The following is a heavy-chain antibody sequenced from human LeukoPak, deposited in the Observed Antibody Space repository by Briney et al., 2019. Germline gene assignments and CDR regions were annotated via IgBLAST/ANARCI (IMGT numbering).Heavy chain of an antibody. CDR3: AELGITMIGGV. CDR2: SGSGGTT. V-gene: IGHV3-23*01. J-gene: IGHJ6*04. Sequence: PGGSLRLSCAASGFTFSSYAMTWVRQAPGKGLEWVSGSGSGGTTYYADSVKGRFTISRDNAKNSLYLQMNSLRAEDTAVYYCAELGITMIGGVWGKGATVTISS. D-gene: IGHD3-10*02. CDR1: GFTFSSYA.